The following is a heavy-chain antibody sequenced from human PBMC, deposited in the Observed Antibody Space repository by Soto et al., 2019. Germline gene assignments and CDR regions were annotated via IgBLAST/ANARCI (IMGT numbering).Heavy chain of an antibody. CDR3: ARGAPIVGTTHLDY. D-gene: IGHD1-26*01. CDR1: GFTFTSYA. Sequence: QVQLVESGGGVVQPGRSLRLSCVASGFTFTSYAMHWVRQAPGKGLDWVAVIPYDESNKFYADSVKSRFTNSRDNSKNTLYLQMNSLRGEDTAVYYCARGAPIVGTTHLDYWGRGTLVTVSS. V-gene: IGHV3-30-3*01. CDR2: IPYDESNK. J-gene: IGHJ4*02.